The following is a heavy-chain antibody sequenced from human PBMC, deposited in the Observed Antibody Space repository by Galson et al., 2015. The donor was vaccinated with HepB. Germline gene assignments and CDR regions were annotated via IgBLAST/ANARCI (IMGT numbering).Heavy chain of an antibody. J-gene: IGHJ6*02. CDR2: IIPILGIA. V-gene: IGHV1-69*04. Sequence: SVKVSCKASGGTFSSYTISWVRQAPGQGLEWMGRIIPILGIANYAQKFQGRVTITADKSTSTAYMELRSLRSDDTAVYYCARDGYGDYRNGYYYYGMDVWGQGTTVTVSS. CDR3: ARDGYGDYRNGYYYYGMDV. CDR1: GGTFSSYT. D-gene: IGHD4-17*01.